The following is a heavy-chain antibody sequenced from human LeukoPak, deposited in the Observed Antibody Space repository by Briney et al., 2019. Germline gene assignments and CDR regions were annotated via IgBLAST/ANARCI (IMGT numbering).Heavy chain of an antibody. CDR2: IYTSGST. J-gene: IGHJ4*02. V-gene: IGHV4-61*02. Sequence: PSETLSLTCTVSGGSISGGSYYWSWIRQPAGKGLEWIGRIYTSGSTNYNPSLKSRVTISVDTSKNQFSLKLGSVTAADTAVYYCASGYYYRGDYWGQGTLVTVSS. CDR3: ASGYYYRGDY. CDR1: GGSISGGSYY. D-gene: IGHD3-22*01.